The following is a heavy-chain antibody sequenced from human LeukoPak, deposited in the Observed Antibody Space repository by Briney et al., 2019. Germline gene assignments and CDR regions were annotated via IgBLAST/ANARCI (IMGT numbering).Heavy chain of an antibody. J-gene: IGHJ4*02. Sequence: GGSLRLSCAASGFTYSSYAMNWVRQAPGKGLEWVSTISGSGVSTYYAHSVKGRFTISRDNSKNTLYLQMNSLRAEDTAVYYCAKGALPGSGNYAVYFAYWGQGTLVTVSS. CDR2: ISGSGVST. CDR1: GFTYSSYA. D-gene: IGHD3-10*01. CDR3: AKGALPGSGNYAVYFAY. V-gene: IGHV3-23*01.